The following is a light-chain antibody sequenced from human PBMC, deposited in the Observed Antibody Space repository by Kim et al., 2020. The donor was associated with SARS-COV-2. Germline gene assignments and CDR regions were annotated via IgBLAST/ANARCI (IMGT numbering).Light chain of an antibody. CDR1: KLGDQY. J-gene: IGLJ1*01. Sequence: SYELTQPPSLSVSPGQTASITCSGDKLGDQYACWYQQKPGQSPVLVIYQDTKRPSGIPERFSGSNSGNTATLTISGTQAMDEADYYCQAWDSSTASYVFGTGTKVTVL. CDR3: QAWDSSTASYV. CDR2: QDT. V-gene: IGLV3-1*01.